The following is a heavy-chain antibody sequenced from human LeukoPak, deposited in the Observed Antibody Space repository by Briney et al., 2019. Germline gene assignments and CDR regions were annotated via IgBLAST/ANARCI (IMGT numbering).Heavy chain of an antibody. CDR2: IYYSGST. CDR1: GGSISNYY. CDR3: ARGLVDY. Sequence: SETLSLTCTVSGGSISNYYWGWLRQPPGKGLEWIGSIYYSGSTYYNPSLKSRVTISVDTSKNQFSLKLSSVTAADTAVYYCARGLVDYWGQGTLVTVSS. V-gene: IGHV4-39*01. J-gene: IGHJ4*02.